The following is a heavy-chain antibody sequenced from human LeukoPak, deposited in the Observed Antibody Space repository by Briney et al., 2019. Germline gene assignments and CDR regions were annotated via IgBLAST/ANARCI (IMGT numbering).Heavy chain of an antibody. J-gene: IGHJ4*02. V-gene: IGHV4-39*02. Sequence: PSETLSLTCTVSGGSISSSSYYWGWIRQPPGKGLEWIGSIYYSGSTYYNPSLKSRVTISVDTSKNQFSLKLSSVTAADTAVYHCAREGVAVAGTDYWGQGTLVTVSS. CDR1: GGSISSSSYY. CDR2: IYYSGST. CDR3: AREGVAVAGTDY. D-gene: IGHD6-19*01.